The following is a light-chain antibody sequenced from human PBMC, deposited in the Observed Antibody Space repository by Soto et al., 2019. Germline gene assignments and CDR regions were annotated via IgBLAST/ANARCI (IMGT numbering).Light chain of an antibody. CDR2: KAT. V-gene: IGKV1-5*03. Sequence: DIQMTQSPSTLSASVGDRVTITCRASQSITTWLAWYQQKPGKAPKLLIYKATNLQSGVPSRFSGSGSGTDFTFTISSLQPEDFATYYCQQYDYLPYTFGQGTKLDIK. CDR1: QSITTW. CDR3: QQYDYLPYT. J-gene: IGKJ2*01.